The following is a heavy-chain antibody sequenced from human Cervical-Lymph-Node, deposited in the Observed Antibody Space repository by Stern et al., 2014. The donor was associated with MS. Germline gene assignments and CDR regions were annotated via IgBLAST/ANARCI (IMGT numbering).Heavy chain of an antibody. D-gene: IGHD3-10*01. CDR3: ARDGVEGGTFGGLDY. CDR2: IIPSFGTA. V-gene: IGHV1-69*01. CDR1: GDTLSSYL. J-gene: IGHJ4*02. Sequence: VQLVQSGAEVKKPGSSVRVSCKASGDTLSSYLISWVRQAPGQGLEWMGGIIPSFGTAHYAKRFQGKVTITADESTTTAYMELSSLRSDDTAVYYCARDGVEGGTFGGLDYWGQGTLVTVSS.